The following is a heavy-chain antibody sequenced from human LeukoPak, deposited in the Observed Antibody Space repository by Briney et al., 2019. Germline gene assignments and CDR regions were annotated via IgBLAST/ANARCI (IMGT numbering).Heavy chain of an antibody. CDR2: IYTSGST. J-gene: IGHJ4*02. V-gene: IGHV4-61*02. CDR3: ASSKKGGGSGY. D-gene: IGHD2-15*01. CDR1: GGSISSNSYY. Sequence: PSETLSLTCTVSGGSISSNSYYWSWIRQPAGKGLEWIGRIYTSGSTNYNPSLKSRVTISVDTSNNQFSLKLNSVTAADTAVYFCASSKKGGGSGYWGQGTLVTVSS.